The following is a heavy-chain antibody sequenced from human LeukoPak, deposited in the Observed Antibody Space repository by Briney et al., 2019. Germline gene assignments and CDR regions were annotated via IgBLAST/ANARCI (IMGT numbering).Heavy chain of an antibody. CDR1: GFTFSTSD. Sequence: GGSLRLSCAASGFTFSTSDMIWVRQAPGKGLEWVSTITRSSSHIYYVGSVKGQFTISRDNAKNSLYLQMNSLRVEDTARYYCVRDFNYWGQGTLVTVSS. J-gene: IGHJ4*02. V-gene: IGHV3-21*01. CDR3: VRDFNY. CDR2: ITRSSSHI.